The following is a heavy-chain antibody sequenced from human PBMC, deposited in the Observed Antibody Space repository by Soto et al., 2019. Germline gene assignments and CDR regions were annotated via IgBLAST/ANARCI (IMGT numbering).Heavy chain of an antibody. J-gene: IGHJ4*02. CDR2: IYHSGST. CDR3: ASSITYYDILTLDY. V-gene: IGHV4-30-2*01. D-gene: IGHD3-9*01. CDR1: GGSISSGDYS. Sequence: LSLTCAVSGGSISSGDYSWSWIRQPPGKGLEWIGYIYHSGSTNYNPSLKSRVTISVDTSKNQFSLKLSSVTAADTAVYYCASSITYYDILTLDYWGQGTLVTVSS.